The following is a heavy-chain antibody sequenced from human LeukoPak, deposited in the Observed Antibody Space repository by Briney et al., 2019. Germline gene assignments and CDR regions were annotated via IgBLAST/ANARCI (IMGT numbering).Heavy chain of an antibody. V-gene: IGHV3-7*01. CDR3: AREKTNYDYVWGSYRSYYFDY. CDR2: IKQDGSEK. CDR1: GFTFSSYW. D-gene: IGHD3-16*02. Sequence: GGSLRLSCAASGFTFSSYWMSWVRQAPGKGLEWVANIKQDGSEKYYVDSVKGRFTISRDNAKNSLYLQMNSLRAEDTAVYYCAREKTNYDYVWGSYRSYYFDYWGQGTLVTVSS. J-gene: IGHJ4*02.